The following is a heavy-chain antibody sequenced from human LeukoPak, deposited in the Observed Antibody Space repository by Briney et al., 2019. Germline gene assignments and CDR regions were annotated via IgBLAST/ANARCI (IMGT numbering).Heavy chain of an antibody. D-gene: IGHD3-22*01. CDR2: MNPDSGNT. V-gene: IGHV1-8*01. CDR1: GYTFTSYD. CDR3: ARGRTYYYDSSGSSWFDP. J-gene: IGHJ5*02. Sequence: ASVKVSCKASGYTFTSYDINWVRQAPGQGLEWMGWMNPDSGNTGYAQKFQGRVTMTRNTSINTAYMELTSLRSEDTAVYYCARGRTYYYDSSGSSWFDPWGQGTLVTVSS.